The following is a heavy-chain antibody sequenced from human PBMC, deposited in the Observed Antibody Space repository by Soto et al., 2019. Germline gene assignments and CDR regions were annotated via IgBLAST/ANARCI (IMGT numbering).Heavy chain of an antibody. CDR1: GGSFSGYY. V-gene: IGHV4-34*01. J-gene: IGHJ6*02. D-gene: IGHD6-6*01. CDR2: INHSGST. CDR3: ARRGTSSSSPTYYYYYGMDV. Sequence: PSETLSLTCGVYGGSFSGYYWSWIRQPPGKGLEWIGEINHSGSTNYRPSLKSRVTISVDTSKNQFSMRLSSVTAADTAVYYCARRGTSSSSPTYYYYYGMDVWGQGTTVTVSS.